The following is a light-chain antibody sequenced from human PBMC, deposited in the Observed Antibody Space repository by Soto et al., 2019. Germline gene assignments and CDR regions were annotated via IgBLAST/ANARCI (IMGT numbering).Light chain of an antibody. Sequence: QSALTQPASVSGSPGQSITISCTGTSSDVGGYDFVSWYQQHPGKAPKFLIYDVTNRPSGVSDCFSGSKSGNTASLTISGLQAEDEADYYCSSYTSTITYVFGTGTKLTVL. CDR2: DVT. CDR3: SSYTSTITYV. CDR1: SSDVGGYDF. J-gene: IGLJ1*01. V-gene: IGLV2-14*01.